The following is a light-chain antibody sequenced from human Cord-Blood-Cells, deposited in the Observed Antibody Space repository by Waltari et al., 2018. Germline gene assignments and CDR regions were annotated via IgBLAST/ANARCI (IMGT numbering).Light chain of an antibody. CDR3: SSYTSSSTHYV. V-gene: IGLV2-14*01. Sequence: QSALTQPASVSGSPGQSITISCTGTSSDVGGYNYVSWYQQHPGKAPKLMIYDVSNRPSGVSKRFSGSKSGNTSSLTISAPQAEDEADYYCSSYTSSSTHYVFGTGTKVTVL. CDR2: DVS. CDR1: SSDVGGYNY. J-gene: IGLJ1*01.